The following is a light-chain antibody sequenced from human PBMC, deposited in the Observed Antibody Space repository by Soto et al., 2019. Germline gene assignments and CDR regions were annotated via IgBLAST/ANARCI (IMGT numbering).Light chain of an antibody. CDR2: DAS. Sequence: DIQMTQSPYTLSASVGDRVTITCRASQGISTWLAWYQQKPGTAPKLLIYDASSLESGVPSRFSGSGSGTDFTFTISRLQPEDIATYYCQQYENLPTFGQGTRLEIK. J-gene: IGKJ5*01. CDR1: QGISTW. CDR3: QQYENLPT. V-gene: IGKV1-5*01.